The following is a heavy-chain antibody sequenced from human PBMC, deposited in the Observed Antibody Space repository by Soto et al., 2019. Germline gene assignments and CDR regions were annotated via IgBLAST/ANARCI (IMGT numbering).Heavy chain of an antibody. CDR3: ARGANFPDY. CDR1: GLTVSGNY. Sequence: GGSLRLSCAASGLTVSGNYMNWVRQAPWKGLEWVSLIYRDNKTYYSDSVKGRFTISRHNSENTLYLQMNSLRADDTAVYYCARGANFPDYWGRGTLVTVSS. V-gene: IGHV3-53*04. J-gene: IGHJ4*02. CDR2: IYRDNKT.